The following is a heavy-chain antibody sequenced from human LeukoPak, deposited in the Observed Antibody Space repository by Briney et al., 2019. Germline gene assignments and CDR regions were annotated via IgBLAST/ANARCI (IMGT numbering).Heavy chain of an antibody. V-gene: IGHV1-18*01. Sequence: ASVKVSCKASGYTFTSYGISWVRQAPGQGLEWMGWISAYNGNTNYAQKLQGRVTMTTDTSTSTAYMELRSLRSDDTAVYYCASMYNWNYVHAFDIWGQGTMVTVSS. CDR1: GYTFTSYG. J-gene: IGHJ3*02. CDR2: ISAYNGNT. D-gene: IGHD1-7*01. CDR3: ASMYNWNYVHAFDI.